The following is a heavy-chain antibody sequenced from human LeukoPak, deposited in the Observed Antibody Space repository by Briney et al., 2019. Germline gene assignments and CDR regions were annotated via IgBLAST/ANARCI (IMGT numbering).Heavy chain of an antibody. CDR2: IWYDGSNK. D-gene: IGHD6-19*01. CDR3: AREIAVAGGYHSLFDY. V-gene: IGHV3-33*01. Sequence: PGGSLRLSCAAPGFTFSSYGMHWVRQAPGKGLEWVAVIWYDGSNKYYADSVKGRFTISRDNSKNTLYLQMNSLRAEDTAVYYCAREIAVAGGYHSLFDYWGQGTLVTVSS. CDR1: GFTFSSYG. J-gene: IGHJ4*02.